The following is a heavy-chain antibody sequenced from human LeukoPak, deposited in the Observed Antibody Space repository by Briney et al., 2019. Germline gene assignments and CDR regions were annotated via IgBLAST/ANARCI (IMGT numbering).Heavy chain of an antibody. CDR2: INHSGST. Sequence: PSETLSLTCAVYGGSFSGYYWSWIRQPPGKGLEWIGEINHSGSTNYNPSLKSRVTISVDTSKNQFSLNLSSVTAADTAVYYCARGRGIPKHHYYYYMDVWGKGTTVTVSS. CDR3: ARGRGIPKHHYYYYMDV. D-gene: IGHD2-21*01. V-gene: IGHV4-34*01. J-gene: IGHJ6*03. CDR1: GGSFSGYY.